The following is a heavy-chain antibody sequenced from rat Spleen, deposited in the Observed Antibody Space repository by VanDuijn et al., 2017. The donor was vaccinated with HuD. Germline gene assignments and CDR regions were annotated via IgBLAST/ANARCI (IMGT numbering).Heavy chain of an antibody. J-gene: IGHJ2*01. CDR2: MWSGGST. CDR1: GFSLTDYS. CDR3: ARDRDNSFDY. D-gene: IGHD4-2*01. Sequence: EVQLKESGPGLVQPSQTLSLTCTVSGFSLTDYSVHWVRQPPGKGLEWMGVMWSGGSTAYNSALKSRLSISRDTSKSQVFLKMNSLQTEDTATYDCARDRDNSFDYWGQGVMVTVSS. V-gene: IGHV2S63*01.